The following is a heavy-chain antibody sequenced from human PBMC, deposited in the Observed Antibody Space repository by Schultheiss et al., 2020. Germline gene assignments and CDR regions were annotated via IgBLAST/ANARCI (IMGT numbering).Heavy chain of an antibody. Sequence: ASVKVSCKASGYTFTSYGISWVRQAPGQGLEWMGGIIPNSGGTNYAQKFQGRVTMTTDTSTNTAYMELRSLRSDDTAVYYCARDDGEPWGQGTLVTVSS. CDR1: GYTFTSYG. J-gene: IGHJ4*02. CDR3: ARDDGEP. V-gene: IGHV1-18*01. D-gene: IGHD1-14*01. CDR2: IIPNSGGT.